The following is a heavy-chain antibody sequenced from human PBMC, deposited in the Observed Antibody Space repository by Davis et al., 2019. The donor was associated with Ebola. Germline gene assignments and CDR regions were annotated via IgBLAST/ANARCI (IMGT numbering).Heavy chain of an antibody. CDR3: ARGLLLWFGESYYYGMDV. CDR2: INPNSGGT. CDR1: GYTFTGYY. Sequence: AALVKVSCKASGYTFTGYYMHWVRQAPGQGLEWMGRINPNSGGTNYAQKFQGRVTMTRDTSISTAYMELSRLRSDDTAVYYCARGLLLWFGESYYYGMDVWGKGTTVTVSS. V-gene: IGHV1-2*06. J-gene: IGHJ6*04. D-gene: IGHD3-10*01.